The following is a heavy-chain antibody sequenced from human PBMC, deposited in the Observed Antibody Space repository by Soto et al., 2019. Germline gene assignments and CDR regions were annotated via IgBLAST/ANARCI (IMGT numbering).Heavy chain of an antibody. D-gene: IGHD5-18*01. CDR3: ARDIRGYSRAFDS. CDR2: IYHTGIT. Sequence: KASETLSLTCTVSGGSVSSASYYWTWIRQPPGKGLEWIGYIYHTGITNYNPSLKSRVTMSVDTSTNQFSLKLTSVTTADAAIYYCARDIRGYSRAFDSWGRGTLVTVSS. V-gene: IGHV4-61*01. J-gene: IGHJ4*02. CDR1: GGSVSSASYY.